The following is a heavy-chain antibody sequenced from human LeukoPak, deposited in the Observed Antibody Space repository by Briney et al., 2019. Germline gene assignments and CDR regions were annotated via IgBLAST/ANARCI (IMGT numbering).Heavy chain of an antibody. CDR1: GFTFGDYA. Sequence: GGSLRLSCTASGFTFGDYAMCWVRQAPGKGLEWVGFIRSKAYGGTTEYAASVKGRFTISRDDSKSIAYLQMNSLKTEDTAVYYCTRRYFDTPLNWGQGTLVTVSS. CDR3: TRRYFDTPLN. V-gene: IGHV3-49*04. D-gene: IGHD3-9*01. CDR2: IRSKAYGGTT. J-gene: IGHJ4*02.